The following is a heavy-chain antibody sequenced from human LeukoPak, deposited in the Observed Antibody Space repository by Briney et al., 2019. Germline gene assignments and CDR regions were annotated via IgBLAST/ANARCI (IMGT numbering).Heavy chain of an antibody. CDR1: GFTFTSYA. Sequence: GGSLRLSCAASGFTFTSYAMSWVRQAPGKGLEWVSAISGSGGSTYYADSVKGRFTISRDNSKNTLYLQMDSLRAEDTAVYYCVKDRVTDSYYYFYMDVWGKGTTVAISS. V-gene: IGHV3-23*01. CDR2: ISGSGGST. D-gene: IGHD2-21*02. CDR3: VKDRVTDSYYYFYMDV. J-gene: IGHJ6*03.